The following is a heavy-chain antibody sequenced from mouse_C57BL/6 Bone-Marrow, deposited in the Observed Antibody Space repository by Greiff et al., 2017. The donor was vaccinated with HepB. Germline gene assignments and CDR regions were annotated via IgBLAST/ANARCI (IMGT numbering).Heavy chain of an antibody. CDR3: ARGVRYYASGDSYWYFDV. Sequence: QVQLQQSGAELARPGASVKLSCKASGYTFTSYGISWVKQRTGQGLEWIGEIYPRSGNTYYNEKFKGKATLTADKSSSTAYMELRSLTSEDSAVYFCARGVRYYASGDSYWYFDVCGAETTVTVSS. CDR1: GYTFTSYG. D-gene: IGHD1-1*01. CDR2: IYPRSGNT. J-gene: IGHJ1*01. V-gene: IGHV1-81*01.